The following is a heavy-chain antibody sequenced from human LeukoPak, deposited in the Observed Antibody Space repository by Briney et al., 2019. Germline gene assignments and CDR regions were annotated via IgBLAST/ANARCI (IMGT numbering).Heavy chain of an antibody. V-gene: IGHV5-51*01. CDR1: GSRFTSYW. J-gene: IGHJ4*02. D-gene: IGHD1-20*01. CDR3: ASLTGTGYYFDY. CDR2: TYAGDSDT. Sequence: GESLKISCKGSGSRFTSYWIGWVRQMPGKGLEWMGITYAGDSDTRYSPSFQGQVTISAEKSISTAYLQWSSLKASDTAMYYCASLTGTGYYFDYLGQGTLVTVSS.